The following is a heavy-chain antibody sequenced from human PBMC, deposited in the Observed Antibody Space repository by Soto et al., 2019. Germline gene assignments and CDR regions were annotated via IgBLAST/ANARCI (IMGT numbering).Heavy chain of an antibody. CDR1: GFTVSSNY. Sequence: GGSLRLSCAASGFTVSSNYIKWGRPAPRKGLEGVSVIYSGGSTYYADSVKGRFTISRHNSKNTLYLQMNSLRAEDTAVYYCARGSFGDTAMVSYYYYYYMDVWGKGTTVTVSS. D-gene: IGHD5-18*01. V-gene: IGHV3-53*04. CDR3: ARGSFGDTAMVSYYYYYYMDV. J-gene: IGHJ6*03. CDR2: IYSGGST.